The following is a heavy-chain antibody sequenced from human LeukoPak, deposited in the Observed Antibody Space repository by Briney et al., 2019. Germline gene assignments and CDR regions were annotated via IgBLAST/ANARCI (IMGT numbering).Heavy chain of an antibody. CDR1: GGTFSSYA. V-gene: IGHV1-69*13. J-gene: IGHJ4*02. Sequence: ASVRVSCKASGGTFSSYAISWVRQAPGQGLEWLGGIIPIFGTANYAQKFQGRVTITADESTSTAYMELSSLRSEDTAVYYCARKDGDYADDDYFDYWGQGTLVTVSS. CDR2: IIPIFGTA. CDR3: ARKDGDYADDDYFDY. D-gene: IGHD4-17*01.